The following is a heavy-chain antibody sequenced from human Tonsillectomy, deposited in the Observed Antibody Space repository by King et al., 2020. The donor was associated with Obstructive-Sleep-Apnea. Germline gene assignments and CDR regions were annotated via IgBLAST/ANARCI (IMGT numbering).Heavy chain of an antibody. D-gene: IGHD2-15*01. CDR1: GYTFTSYY. V-gene: IGHV1-46*01. J-gene: IGHJ3*02. CDR3: ARDVGYCSGGSCHRDAFDI. Sequence: QLVQSGVEVKKPGASVKVSCKASGYTFTSYYMHWVRQAPGQGLEWMGIIHPSGGSTSYAQKFQGRVIMTRDTSTSTVYMELSSLRSEDTAMYYCARDVGYCSGGSCHRDAFDIWGQGTMVTVSS. CDR2: IHPSGGST.